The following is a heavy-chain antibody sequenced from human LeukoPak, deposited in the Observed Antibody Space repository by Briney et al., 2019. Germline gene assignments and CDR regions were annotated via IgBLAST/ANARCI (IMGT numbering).Heavy chain of an antibody. J-gene: IGHJ4*02. Sequence: ASVKVSCKASGYTFTSYDINWVRQATGQGLKWMGWMNPNSGNTGYAQKFQGRVTMTRNTSISTAYMELSSLRSEDTAVYYCARVSSPPLGSGSYYDFDYWGQGTLVTVSS. CDR2: MNPNSGNT. V-gene: IGHV1-8*01. CDR1: GYTFTSYD. CDR3: ARVSSPPLGSGSYYDFDY. D-gene: IGHD3-10*01.